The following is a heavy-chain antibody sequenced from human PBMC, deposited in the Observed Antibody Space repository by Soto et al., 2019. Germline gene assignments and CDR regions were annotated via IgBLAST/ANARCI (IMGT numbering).Heavy chain of an antibody. CDR1: GFTFSSYG. CDR3: ARDSVVVAEYYGMDV. D-gene: IGHD2-15*01. CDR2: IWYDGSNK. Sequence: QVQLVESGGGVVQPGRSLRLSCAASGFTFSSYGMHWVRQAPGKGLEWVAVIWYDGSNKYYADSVKGRFTISRDNSKNTLYLQMNSLRAEDTAVYYCARDSVVVAEYYGMDVWGQGTTVTVSS. V-gene: IGHV3-33*01. J-gene: IGHJ6*02.